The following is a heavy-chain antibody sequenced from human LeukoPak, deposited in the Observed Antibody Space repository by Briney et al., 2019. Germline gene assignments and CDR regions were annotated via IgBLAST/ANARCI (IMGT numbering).Heavy chain of an antibody. Sequence: GGSLRLSCAASGFTFDDYAMHWVRQAPGKGLEWVSLISGDGRDAYYGDFVKGRFTVSRDNINNSLYLQMNNLRTEDTALYYCAKDRVLAYQDTADSFDMCGQGTVVTVSS. CDR3: AKDRVLAYQDTADSFDM. CDR1: GFTFDDYA. J-gene: IGHJ3*02. D-gene: IGHD2-21*01. CDR2: ISGDGRDA. V-gene: IGHV3-43*02.